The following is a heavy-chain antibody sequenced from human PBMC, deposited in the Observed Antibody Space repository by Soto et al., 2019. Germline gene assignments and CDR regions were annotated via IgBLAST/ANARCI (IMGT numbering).Heavy chain of an antibody. V-gene: IGHV4-39*01. CDR2: INYSGST. CDR3: ARQVATGFGY. J-gene: IGHJ4*02. D-gene: IGHD1-1*01. CDR1: GGSINGNNYY. Sequence: ASETLSLTCSVSGGSINGNNYYWGWIRQPPGKGLEWIGSINYSGSTHYNPSLKSRLTISVDTSKNQFSLRLTSVTAADTAVYYCARQVATGFGYWGQGILVTVSS.